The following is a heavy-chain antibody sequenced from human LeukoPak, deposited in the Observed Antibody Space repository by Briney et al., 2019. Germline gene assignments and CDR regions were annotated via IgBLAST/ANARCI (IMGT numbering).Heavy chain of an antibody. J-gene: IGHJ5*02. CDR1: GYTFTSYG. CDR2: ISAYNGNT. Sequence: GASVKVSCKASGYTFTSYGISWVRQAPGQGLEWMGWISAYNGNTNYAQKLQGRVTMTTDTSTSTAYMELRSLRSDDTAVYYCARYIVVVPAAIGGWFDPWGQGTLVTVSS. V-gene: IGHV1-18*01. CDR3: ARYIVVVPAAIGGWFDP. D-gene: IGHD2-2*02.